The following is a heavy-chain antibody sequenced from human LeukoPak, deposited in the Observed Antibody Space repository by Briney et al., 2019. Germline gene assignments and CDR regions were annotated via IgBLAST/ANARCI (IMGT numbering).Heavy chain of an antibody. V-gene: IGHV3-23*01. D-gene: IGHD2-15*01. Sequence: GGSLRLSCAASGFTFSSFAMSWVRQSPGKGLEGVSAISGSGGSTYYADSVKGRFTISRDNSKNTLYLQMNSLRAEDTAVYYCAKWTKLPLVRYYFDYWGQGTLVTVSS. CDR3: AKWTKLPLVRYYFDY. J-gene: IGHJ4*02. CDR2: ISGSGGST. CDR1: GFTFSSFA.